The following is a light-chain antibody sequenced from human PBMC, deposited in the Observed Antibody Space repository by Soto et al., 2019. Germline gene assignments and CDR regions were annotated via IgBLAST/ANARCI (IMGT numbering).Light chain of an antibody. J-gene: IGKJ5*01. CDR2: GAS. V-gene: IGKV3-20*01. CDR3: QQYGSSPPVT. CDR1: QSVSSSY. Sequence: EIVLTQSPGTLSLSPGERATLSCRASQSVSSSYLAWYQQKPGQAPRLLIYGASGRATGIPDRLSGSGSGTDFTLTISRLEPEDFAVYYCQQYGSSPPVTFGQGTRLEMK.